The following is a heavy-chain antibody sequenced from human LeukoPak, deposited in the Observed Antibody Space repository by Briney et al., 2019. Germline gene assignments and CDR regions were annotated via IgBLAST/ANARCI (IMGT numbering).Heavy chain of an antibody. CDR2: INSDGGST. Sequence: GGSLRLSCAASGFTFSSYWMHWVRQAPGKGLVWVSRINSDGGSTSYADSVKGRFTISRDNAKNTLYLQMNSLRAEDTAVYYCARLDSSSFTYFDYWGQGTLVTVSS. CDR3: ARLDSSSFTYFDY. J-gene: IGHJ4*02. D-gene: IGHD6-13*01. CDR1: GFTFSSYW. V-gene: IGHV3-74*01.